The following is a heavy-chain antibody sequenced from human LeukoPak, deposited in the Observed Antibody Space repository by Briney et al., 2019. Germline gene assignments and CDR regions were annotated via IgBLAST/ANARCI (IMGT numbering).Heavy chain of an antibody. Sequence: ASVKVSCKASGGTFSSYAIIWVRQAPGQGLEWMGWINSYNGNTDYAQEVQDRVTMTTDTSTTTAYMGLRSLRSDDTAVYYCARGGTRWYFDYWGQGSLVTVSS. CDR3: ARGGTRWYFDY. J-gene: IGHJ4*02. D-gene: IGHD4-23*01. CDR2: INSYNGNT. CDR1: GGTFSSYA. V-gene: IGHV1-18*01.